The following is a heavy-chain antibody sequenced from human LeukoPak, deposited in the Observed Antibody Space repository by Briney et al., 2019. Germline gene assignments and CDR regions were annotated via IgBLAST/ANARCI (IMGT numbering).Heavy chain of an antibody. CDR2: IYSGGST. CDR1: GFTVSSNY. V-gene: IGHV3-66*01. D-gene: IGHD1-26*01. CDR3: ARTRSGSYYPYFDY. J-gene: IGHJ4*02. Sequence: TGGSLRLSCAASGFTVSSNYMSWVRQAPGKGLEWVSVIYSGGSTYYADSVKGRFTISRDNSKNTLYLQMNSLRAEDTAVYYCARTRSGSYYPYFDYWGQGTLVTVSS.